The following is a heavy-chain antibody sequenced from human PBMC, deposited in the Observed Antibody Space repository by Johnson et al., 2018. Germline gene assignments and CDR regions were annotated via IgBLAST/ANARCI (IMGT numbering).Heavy chain of an antibody. Sequence: VQLVQSGGGLVQXGGSLRLSCAASGFTFSSYAMSWVRQAPGKGLEWVSVISDSGGSTYYADAVKGRFPISRDKSKNTLSLQMNSLRAEATAVYYGARDGGLKHCSSTSCIPYYMDVWGKGTTVTVSS. CDR2: ISDSGGST. CDR1: GFTFSSYA. J-gene: IGHJ6*03. V-gene: IGHV3-23*04. CDR3: ARDGGLKHCSSTSCIPYYMDV. D-gene: IGHD2-2*01.